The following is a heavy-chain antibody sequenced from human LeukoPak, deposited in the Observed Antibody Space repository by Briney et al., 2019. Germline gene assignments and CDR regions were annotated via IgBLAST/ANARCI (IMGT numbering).Heavy chain of an antibody. V-gene: IGHV1-18*04. CDR3: ARDLGFIIVAAATGFDP. CDR2: ISGYNGNT. D-gene: IGHD2-2*01. J-gene: IGHJ5*02. Sequence: ASVKVSCKASGYTFTGYYMHWVRQAPGQGLEWMGWISGYNGNTNYAQKLQGRVTMTTDTSASTAYMELRSLRSDDTAVYYCARDLGFIIVAAATGFDPWGQGTLVTVSS. CDR1: GYTFTGYY.